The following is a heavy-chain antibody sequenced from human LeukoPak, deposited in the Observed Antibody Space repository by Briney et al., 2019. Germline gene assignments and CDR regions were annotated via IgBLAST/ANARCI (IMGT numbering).Heavy chain of an antibody. CDR2: IYYSGST. CDR3: ASGSIAVAPTSGFDY. J-gene: IGHJ4*02. Sequence: SETLSLTCTVSGGSISSYYWSWIRQPPGKGLEWIGYIYYSGSTNYNPSLKSRVTISVDTSKNQFSLKLSSVTAADTAVYYCASGSIAVAPTSGFDYWGQGTLVTVSS. D-gene: IGHD6-19*01. CDR1: GGSISSYY. V-gene: IGHV4-59*01.